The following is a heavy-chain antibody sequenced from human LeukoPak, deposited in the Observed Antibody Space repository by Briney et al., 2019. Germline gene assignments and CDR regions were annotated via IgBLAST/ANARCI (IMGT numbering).Heavy chain of an antibody. CDR1: GFTFSSNG. J-gene: IGHJ4*02. CDR3: AKGPWLAYPYYFDY. V-gene: IGHV3-30*02. CDR2: IRNDGSNK. Sequence: GGSLRLSCVASGFTFSSNGMHWVRQAPGKGLEWVAFIRNDGSNKYYVDSVKGRFTISRDNSKNTLYLQMNSLRAEDTAVYYCAKGPWLAYPYYFDYWGQGTLVTVSS. D-gene: IGHD6-19*01.